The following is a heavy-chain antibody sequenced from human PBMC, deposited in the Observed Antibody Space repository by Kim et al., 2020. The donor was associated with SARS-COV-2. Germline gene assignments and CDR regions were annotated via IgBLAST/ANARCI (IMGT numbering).Heavy chain of an antibody. Sequence: GGSLRLSCAASGFTFSNYAMTWVRQAPGKGLEWVSAITESGANNFYAASVRGRFTVSRDNAKNTLYLQMSSLRAEDTAIYYCAKAKTRYFFEYWAQGTL. J-gene: IGHJ4*02. CDR2: ITESGANN. CDR1: GFTFSNYA. CDR3: AKAKTRYFFEY. D-gene: IGHD3-10*01. V-gene: IGHV3-23*01.